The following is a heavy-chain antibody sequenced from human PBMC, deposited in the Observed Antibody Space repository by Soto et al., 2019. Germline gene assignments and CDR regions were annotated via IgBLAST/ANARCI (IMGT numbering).Heavy chain of an antibody. J-gene: IGHJ6*02. CDR2: INAYNGNT. Sequence: QVQLVQSGAEVKNPGASVKVSCKASGYRFTSYGIGWVRQAPGQGLEWMGWINAYNGNTNYAQNLQGRVTLTTDTXXSTAYMALRSLRSNDTAVYYCAMVDVYVTPSPQDVWGQGTTVTVSS. D-gene: IGHD3-16*01. CDR1: GYRFTSYG. CDR3: AMVDVYVTPSPQDV. V-gene: IGHV1-18*01.